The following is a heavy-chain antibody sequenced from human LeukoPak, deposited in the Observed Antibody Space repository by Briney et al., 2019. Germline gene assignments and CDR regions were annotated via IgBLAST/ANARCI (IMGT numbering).Heavy chain of an antibody. D-gene: IGHD4/OR15-4a*01. V-gene: IGHV3-53*01. CDR2: IYSGGST. Sequence: GGSLSLSCTVSGFTVSSDSMSWVRQAPGKGLEWVSFIYSGGSTHYSDSVKGRFTISRDNSKNTLYLQMNSLRAEDTAVYYCARRAGAYSHPYDYWGQGTLVTVSS. CDR1: GFTVSSDS. CDR3: ARRAGAYSHPYDY. J-gene: IGHJ4*02.